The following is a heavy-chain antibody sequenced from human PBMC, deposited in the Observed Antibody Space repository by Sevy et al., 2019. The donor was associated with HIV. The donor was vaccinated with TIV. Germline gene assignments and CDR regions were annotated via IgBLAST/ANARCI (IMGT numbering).Heavy chain of an antibody. V-gene: IGHV3-48*02. CDR1: GFTFSSYS. D-gene: IGHD1-26*01. CDR3: AGDGSLEGLDY. Sequence: GGSLRLSCAASGFTFSSYSMNWVRQAPGKGLEWVSYIGSSSSTIYYADSVKGGFTISRDNAKNSLYLQMNGLRDEETAVYYCAGDGSLEGLDYWGQGTLVTVSS. CDR2: IGSSSSTI. J-gene: IGHJ4*02.